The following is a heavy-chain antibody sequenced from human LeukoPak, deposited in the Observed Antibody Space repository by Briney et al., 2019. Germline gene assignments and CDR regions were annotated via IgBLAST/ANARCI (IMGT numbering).Heavy chain of an antibody. CDR2: IGAGGDKK. CDR1: GFTFTSYS. Sequence: PGGSLRLFCAASGFTFTSYSMNWVRQAPGKGLEWVSAIGAGGDKKFYAASVRGRFTISRDNSRNTLSLQMNSLRVDDTAMYYCAKAWGDPDYFDSWDQGTLVTVFS. D-gene: IGHD2-21*02. J-gene: IGHJ4*02. V-gene: IGHV3-23*01. CDR3: AKAWGDPDYFDS.